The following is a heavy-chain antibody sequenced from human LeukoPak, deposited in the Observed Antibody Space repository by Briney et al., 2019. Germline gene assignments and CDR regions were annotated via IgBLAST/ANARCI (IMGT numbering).Heavy chain of an antibody. CDR1: GYTFTGYY. D-gene: IGHD3-3*01. V-gene: IGHV1-2*02. Sequence: ASVKVSCKASGYTFTGYYMHWVRQAPGQGLEWMGWINPNSGGTNYAQKFQGRVTMTRDTSISAAYMELSRLRSDDTAVYYCARDLPYYDFWSGYYGSSYWGQGTLVTVSS. CDR2: INPNSGGT. CDR3: ARDLPYYDFWSGYYGSSY. J-gene: IGHJ4*02.